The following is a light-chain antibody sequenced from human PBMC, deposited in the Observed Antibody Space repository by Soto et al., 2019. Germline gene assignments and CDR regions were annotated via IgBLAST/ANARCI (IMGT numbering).Light chain of an antibody. J-gene: IGKJ1*01. CDR3: QQYNSYPRT. V-gene: IGKV1-5*01. CDR1: QSITIW. Sequence: DIQMTQSPSTLSASVGDRVTITCRASQSITIWLAWYQQKPGKAPKLLIYDASSLESGVPSRFSGSGSGTEFTLTISGLQPDDFATYHCQQYNSYPRTFGQGTKVEIK. CDR2: DAS.